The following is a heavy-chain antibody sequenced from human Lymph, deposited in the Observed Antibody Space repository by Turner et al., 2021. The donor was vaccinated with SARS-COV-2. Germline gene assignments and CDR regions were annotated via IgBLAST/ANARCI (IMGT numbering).Heavy chain of an antibody. Sequence: QALLVQSGAEVKKPGSSVQVSCKASGHTFTGSYMHWVRQAPGQGLEWMGCINPNSGGTNYAQKFQGRGTMTRDTSISTAYMELSRLRSDDTAVYYCARDVERYNDFWSGYSGGYGLDVWGQGTTVTVSS. V-gene: IGHV1-2*02. CDR2: INPNSGGT. D-gene: IGHD3-3*01. CDR1: GHTFTGSY. J-gene: IGHJ6*02. CDR3: ARDVERYNDFWSGYSGGYGLDV.